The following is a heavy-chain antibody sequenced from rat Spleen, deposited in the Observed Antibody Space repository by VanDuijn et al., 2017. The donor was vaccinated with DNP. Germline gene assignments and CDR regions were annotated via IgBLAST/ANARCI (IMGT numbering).Heavy chain of an antibody. CDR1: GFSLSSYG. V-gene: IGHV2-13*01. CDR3: TRESWGYVMDA. CDR2: IWGDGNT. Sequence: QVQLKESGPGLVQPSQTLSLTCTVSGFSLSSYGVIWVRHPPGKGLEWMGVIWGDGNTDYNSALKSRLSINRDISKSQVFLKMNSLQTDDTAIYYCTRESWGYVMDAWGQGASVTVSS. J-gene: IGHJ4*01. D-gene: IGHD5-1*01.